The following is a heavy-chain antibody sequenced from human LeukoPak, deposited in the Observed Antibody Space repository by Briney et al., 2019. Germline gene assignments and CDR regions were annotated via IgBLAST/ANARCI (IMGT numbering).Heavy chain of an antibody. V-gene: IGHV4-31*03. CDR1: GGSISSGGYY. D-gene: IGHD3-3*01. J-gene: IGHJ5*02. CDR2: IYYSGST. Sequence: SETLSLTCTVSGGSISSGGYYWSWIRQHPGKVLEWIGYIYYSGSTYYNPSLKSRVTISVDTSKNQFSLKLSSVTAADTAVYYCARQDFRWFDPWGQGTLVTVSS. CDR3: ARQDFRWFDP.